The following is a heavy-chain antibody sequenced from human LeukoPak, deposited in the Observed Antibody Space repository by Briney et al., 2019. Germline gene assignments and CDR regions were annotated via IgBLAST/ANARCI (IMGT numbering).Heavy chain of an antibody. V-gene: IGHV3-23*01. J-gene: IGHJ4*02. CDR3: AKVRDISAARVYGY. CDR1: RYTFSNYV. D-gene: IGHD2-2*01. Sequence: GGSLRLSCAASRYTFSNYVLIWVRQAPGRGLEWVSAITGNGGSRGYADSVKGRFTTSRDYSRTTLDLQMNSRRAEDAAVYYCAKVRDISAARVYGYWGQGALVTVSS. CDR2: ITGNGGSR.